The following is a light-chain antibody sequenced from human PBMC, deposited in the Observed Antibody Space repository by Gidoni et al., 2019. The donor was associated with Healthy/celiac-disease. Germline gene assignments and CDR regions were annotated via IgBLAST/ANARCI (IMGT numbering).Light chain of an antibody. J-gene: IGKJ4*01. CDR1: QSVSSN. CDR2: GAS. V-gene: IGKV3-15*01. Sequence: EIVMKQSPATLSVSPGERATLSCRANQSVSSNLAWYQQKPGQAPRLLIYGASTRATGIPARFSGSGSGTEFTLTISSLQSEDFAVYYCQQYNNWPPLTFGGGTKVEIK. CDR3: QQYNNWPPLT.